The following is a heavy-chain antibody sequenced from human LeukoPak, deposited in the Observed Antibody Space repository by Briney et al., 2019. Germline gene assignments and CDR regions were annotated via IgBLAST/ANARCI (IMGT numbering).Heavy chain of an antibody. CDR2: IRFDGSNK. CDR3: ATGIGEFNHYYYYMDL. D-gene: IGHD3-10*01. Sequence: GGSLRLSCAASGFTFSIYGMLWVRRAPGKGLEWVAFIRFDGSNKYYADSVKGRFAISRDNSRDTLFLQMNSLRPEDTAVYYCATGIGEFNHYYYYMDLWGKGTTVTVSS. CDR1: GFTFSIYG. V-gene: IGHV3-30*02. J-gene: IGHJ6*03.